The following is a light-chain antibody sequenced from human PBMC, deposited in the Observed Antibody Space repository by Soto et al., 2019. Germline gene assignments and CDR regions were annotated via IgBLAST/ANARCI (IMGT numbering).Light chain of an antibody. J-gene: IGLJ2*01. CDR2: EDN. V-gene: IGLV2-23*01. CDR1: SSDVGSYNL. Sequence: QSALTQPASVSGSPGQSITISCTGPSSDVGSYNLVSWYQHHPGKAPKFIIYEDNKRPSGVSNRFSGSKSGNTASLTISGLQAEDEADYYCCAFVRSNALLFGGGTKLTVL. CDR3: CAFVRSNALL.